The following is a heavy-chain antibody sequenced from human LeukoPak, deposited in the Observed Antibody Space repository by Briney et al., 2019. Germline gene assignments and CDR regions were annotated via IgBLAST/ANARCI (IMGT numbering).Heavy chain of an antibody. Sequence: GGSLRLSCAASGFTFDDYAMHWARQAPGKGLEWVSGISWNSGSIGYADSVKGRFTISRDNAKKSLYLQMNNLRAEDTAVYYCARVYSSSWYFGYLYIDVWGNGTTVTASS. CDR3: ARVYSSSWYFGYLYIDV. CDR2: ISWNSGSI. D-gene: IGHD6-13*01. V-gene: IGHV3-9*01. J-gene: IGHJ6*03. CDR1: GFTFDDYA.